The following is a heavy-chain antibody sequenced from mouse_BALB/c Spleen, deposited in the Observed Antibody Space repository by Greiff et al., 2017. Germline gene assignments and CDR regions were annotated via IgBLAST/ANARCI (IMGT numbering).Heavy chain of an antibody. D-gene: IGHD2-14*01. CDR1: GYTFTSYW. CDR2: INPSTGYT. J-gene: IGHJ4*01. Sequence: VKLVESGAELAKPGASVKMSCKASGYTFTSYWMHWVKQRPGQGLEWIGYINPSTGYTEYNQKFKDKATLTADKSSSTAYMQLSSLTSDDSAVYYCARGYGAMDYWGQGTYPTVSS. CDR3: ARGYGAMDY. V-gene: IGHV1-7*01.